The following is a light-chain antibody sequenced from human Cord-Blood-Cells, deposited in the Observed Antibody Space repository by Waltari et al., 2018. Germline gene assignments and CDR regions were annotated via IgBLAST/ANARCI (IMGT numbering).Light chain of an antibody. CDR2: GAS. CDR3: QQYGSSPWT. J-gene: IGKJ1*01. Sequence: EIVLTQSPGTLSLSPGERATLSCRASKSVSSSYLAWYQQKPGQAPRHLIYGASSRATGIPDRFSGSGSGTDFTLTISRLEPEDFAVYYCQQYGSSPWTFGQGTKVESK. CDR1: KSVSSSY. V-gene: IGKV3-20*01.